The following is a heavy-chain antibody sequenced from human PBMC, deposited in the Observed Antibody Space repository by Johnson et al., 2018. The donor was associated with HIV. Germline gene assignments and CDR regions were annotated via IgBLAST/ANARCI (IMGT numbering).Heavy chain of an antibody. J-gene: IGHJ3*02. D-gene: IGHD2-15*01. CDR2: INWNGGTT. V-gene: IGHV3-20*04. CDR1: GFTFDDYA. CDR3: AREPEGWAFDI. Sequence: GGLVRPGGSLRLSCAASGFTFDDYAMTWVRQAPGKGLEWVSAINWNGGTTGYTDSVKGRFTISRDDSKNSLYLQMNSLKTEDTAVYYCAREPEGWAFDIWGQGTMVTVSS.